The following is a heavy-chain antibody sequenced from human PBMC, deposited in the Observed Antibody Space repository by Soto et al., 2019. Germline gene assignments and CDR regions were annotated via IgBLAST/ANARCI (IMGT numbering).Heavy chain of an antibody. V-gene: IGHV1-18*04. CDR3: ARVMDYNWNYGPNWFDP. D-gene: IGHD1-7*01. CDR1: GYTFTGYY. CDR2: ISAYNGNT. Sequence: ASVKVSCKASGYTFTGYYVHWLRQAPGQGLEWMGWISAYNGNTNYAQKLQGRVTMTTDTSTSTAYMELRSLRSDDTAVYYCARVMDYNWNYGPNWFDPWGQGTLVTVSS. J-gene: IGHJ5*02.